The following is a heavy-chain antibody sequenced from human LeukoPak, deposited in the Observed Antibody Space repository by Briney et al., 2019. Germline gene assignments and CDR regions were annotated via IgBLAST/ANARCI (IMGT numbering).Heavy chain of an antibody. CDR2: ISSGGTT. V-gene: IGHV3-66*04. CDR3: AKLIITFGGVIDPFDY. J-gene: IGHJ4*02. D-gene: IGHD3-16*02. CDR1: GFTVSSNY. Sequence: GGSLRLSCAASGFTVSSNYMNWVRQAPGKGPEWVSLISSGGTTYYTDSVKGRFTISRDNSKSTLYLQMNSLRAEDTAVYYCAKLIITFGGVIDPFDYWGQGTLVTVSS.